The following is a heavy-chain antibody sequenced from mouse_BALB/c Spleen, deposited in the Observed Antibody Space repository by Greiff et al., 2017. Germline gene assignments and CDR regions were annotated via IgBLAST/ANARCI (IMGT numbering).Heavy chain of an antibody. J-gene: IGHJ4*01. CDR3: ARRNYDYDVWAMDY. D-gene: IGHD2-4*01. V-gene: IGHV5-12-1*01. CDR1: GFAFSSYD. CDR2: ISSGGGST. Sequence: DVMLVESGGGLVKPGGSLKLSCAASGFAFSSYDMSWVRQTPEKRLEWVAYISSGGGSTYYPDTVKGRFTISRDNAKNTLYLQMSSLKSEDTAMYYCARRNYDYDVWAMDYWGQGTSVTVSS.